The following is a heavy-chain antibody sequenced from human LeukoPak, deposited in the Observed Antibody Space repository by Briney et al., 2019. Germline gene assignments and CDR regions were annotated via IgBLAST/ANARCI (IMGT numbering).Heavy chain of an antibody. Sequence: SETLSLTCAVYGGSFSAYYWSWIRRPPGKGLEWIAEINHSGNINYNPSLESRVTLSVDTSKHQFSLRLRSVTAADTAVYFCARMVRERHSFDIWGQRTGVTVSS. CDR1: GGSFSAYY. CDR2: INHSGNI. V-gene: IGHV4-34*01. D-gene: IGHD3-10*01. J-gene: IGHJ3*02. CDR3: ARMVRERHSFDI.